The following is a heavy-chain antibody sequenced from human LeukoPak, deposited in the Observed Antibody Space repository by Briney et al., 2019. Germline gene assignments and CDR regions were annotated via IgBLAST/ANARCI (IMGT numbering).Heavy chain of an antibody. Sequence: PSETLSLTCALYDGSFSGYYWSWIRQPPGKGLEWIGEINHSGSTNYNPSLKSRVTISVDTSKNQFSLKLSSVTAADTAVYYCARLRRGIVVVPAVKRGFDYWGQGTLVTVSS. J-gene: IGHJ4*02. D-gene: IGHD2-2*01. CDR1: DGSFSGYY. CDR2: INHSGST. CDR3: ARLRRGIVVVPAVKRGFDY. V-gene: IGHV4-34*01.